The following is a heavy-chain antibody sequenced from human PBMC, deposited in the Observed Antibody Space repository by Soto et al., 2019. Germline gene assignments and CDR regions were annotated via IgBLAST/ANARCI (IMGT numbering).Heavy chain of an antibody. CDR2: IYPGDSDT. J-gene: IGHJ4*02. V-gene: IGHV5-51*01. CDR1: GYSFTNYW. CDR3: ATAYSSGWYWFDD. D-gene: IGHD6-19*01. Sequence: PGESLKISCKGSGYSFTNYWIGWVRQMPGKGLEWMGIIYPGDSDTRYSPSFQGQVTISADKSISTAYLQWSSLKASDTAMYYCATAYSSGWYWFDDRGQGAPVTVSS.